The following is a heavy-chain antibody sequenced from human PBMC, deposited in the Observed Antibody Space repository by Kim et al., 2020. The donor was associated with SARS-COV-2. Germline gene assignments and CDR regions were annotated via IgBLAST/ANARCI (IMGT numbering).Heavy chain of an antibody. D-gene: IGHD6-19*01. Sequence: SETLSLTCTVSGGSISSSGYYWTWIRQSPGEGLEWIGSIHYSGSTYYNPSLKSRITISVDTSKNQFSLDLSSVTAADTAVYYGARRGAVAGNPVYDYWGQGTLVTVSS. CDR1: GGSISSSGYY. V-gene: IGHV4-39*01. CDR2: IHYSGST. J-gene: IGHJ4*02. CDR3: ARRGAVAGNPVYDY.